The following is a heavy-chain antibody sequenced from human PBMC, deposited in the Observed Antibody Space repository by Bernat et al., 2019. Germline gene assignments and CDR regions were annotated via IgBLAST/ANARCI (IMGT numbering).Heavy chain of an antibody. CDR2: INPNSGAT. Sequence: QVQLVQSGTEVKKPGASVKVSCKASGYTFTGYSMHWVRQAPGQGLEWVGRINPNSGATNYAQKLQGRVTMTTDTSTSTAYMELRSLRSDDTAVYYCARGEGLYCSSTSCYRYYYYYMDVWGKGTTVTVSS. CDR1: GYTFTGYS. CDR3: ARGEGLYCSSTSCYRYYYYYMDV. V-gene: IGHV1-2*06. D-gene: IGHD2-2*01. J-gene: IGHJ6*03.